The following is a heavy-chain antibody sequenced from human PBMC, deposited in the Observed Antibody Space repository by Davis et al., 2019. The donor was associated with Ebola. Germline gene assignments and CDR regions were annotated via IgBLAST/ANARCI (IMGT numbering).Heavy chain of an antibody. J-gene: IGHJ6*02. CDR3: AKISPDDYYFYGMDV. CDR1: GFTFTTST. Sequence: GESLKISCVASGFTFTTSTMHWVRQAPGKGLEWVSVSYTGGSADYADSVKGRLTISRDNSKNTLYLQMDSLRAEDTAVYYCAKISPDDYYFYGMDVWGQGTTVTVSS. V-gene: IGHV3-23*03. CDR2: YTGGSA.